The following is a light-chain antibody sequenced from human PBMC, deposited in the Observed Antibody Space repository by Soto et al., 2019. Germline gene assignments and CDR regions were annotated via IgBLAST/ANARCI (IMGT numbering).Light chain of an antibody. CDR3: QQRSNWPPGPIT. V-gene: IGKV3-11*01. CDR2: DAS. J-gene: IGKJ5*01. CDR1: QSVSSY. Sequence: EIVLTQSPATLSLSPGVRATLSCRASQSVSSYLAWYQQKPGQAPRLLIYDASNRATVIPARFSGSGSGTDFTLTINSLEPEDFAVYYCQQRSNWPPGPITFGQGTRLEIK.